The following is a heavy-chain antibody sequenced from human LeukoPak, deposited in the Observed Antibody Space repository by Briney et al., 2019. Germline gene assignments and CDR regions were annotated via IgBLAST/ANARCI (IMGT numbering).Heavy chain of an antibody. Sequence: SETLSLTCTVSGGSVRSGTYYWSWIRQPPGKGLEWIGHIYYSGTTNYNPSLKSRVTISVDTSKNQFSLRLNSVTAADTAVYYCARDGIVAPFDYWGQGTLVTASS. CDR1: GGSVRSGTYY. J-gene: IGHJ4*02. D-gene: IGHD6-6*01. V-gene: IGHV4-61*01. CDR3: ARDGIVAPFDY. CDR2: IYYSGTT.